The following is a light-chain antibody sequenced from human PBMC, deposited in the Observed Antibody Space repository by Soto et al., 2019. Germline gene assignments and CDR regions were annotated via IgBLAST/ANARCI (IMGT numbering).Light chain of an antibody. J-gene: IGKJ4*02. Sequence: QMPQFTFYLYASVGARVNLTWRASHNIGKYLNWYQQKGGDAPKLLIYGTSNLAIGVPLRFRGGGSGTDFTLTISSLQPEDIATYYCQQSVNPPLTFAGGTKVDIK. V-gene: IGKV1-33*01. CDR3: QQSVNPPLT. CDR2: GTS. CDR1: HNIGKY.